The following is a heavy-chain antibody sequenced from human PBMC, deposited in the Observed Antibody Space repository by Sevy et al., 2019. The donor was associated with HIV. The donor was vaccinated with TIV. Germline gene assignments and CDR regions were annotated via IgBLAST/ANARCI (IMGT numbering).Heavy chain of an antibody. D-gene: IGHD3-16*01. CDR1: GLTLTTTG. CDR3: AGGDTTMITDLDY. J-gene: IGHJ4*02. V-gene: IGHV3-23*01. Sequence: GGSLRHSCAASGLTLTTTGMSWVRQAPGKGLEWVAGVTSDGTTYYADSVRDRFTVSRDNSKNTLYLQLNSLRADDTAVFYCAGGDTTMITDLDYWGQGTLVTVSS. CDR2: VTSDGTT.